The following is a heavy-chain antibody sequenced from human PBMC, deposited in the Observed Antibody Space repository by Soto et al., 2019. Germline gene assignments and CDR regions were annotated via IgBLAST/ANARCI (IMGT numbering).Heavy chain of an antibody. D-gene: IGHD6-13*01. CDR3: ARGQHIAATTPFPY. V-gene: IGHV1-18*01. CDR1: GYTFTSYG. Sequence: QVQLVQSGAEVKKPGASVKVSCKASGYTFTSYGISWVRQAPGQGLEWMGWISAYNGNTNYVQKLQDRVTITTDTSTSTAYMELRSLSSDDTAVYYCARGQHIAATTPFPYWGQGTLVTVSS. CDR2: ISAYNGNT. J-gene: IGHJ4*02.